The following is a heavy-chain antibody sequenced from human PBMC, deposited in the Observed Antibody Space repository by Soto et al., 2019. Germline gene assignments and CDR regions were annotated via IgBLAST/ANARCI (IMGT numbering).Heavy chain of an antibody. CDR3: ARGEGLRYFDWLLARDHDAFDI. Sequence: GGSLRLSCAASGFTFSSYAMHWVRQAPGKGLEWVAVISYDGSNKYYADSVKGRFTISRDNSKNTLYLQMNSLRAEDTAVYYCARGEGLRYFDWLLARDHDAFDIWGQGTMVTVSS. CDR2: ISYDGSNK. CDR1: GFTFSSYA. D-gene: IGHD3-9*01. V-gene: IGHV3-30-3*01. J-gene: IGHJ3*02.